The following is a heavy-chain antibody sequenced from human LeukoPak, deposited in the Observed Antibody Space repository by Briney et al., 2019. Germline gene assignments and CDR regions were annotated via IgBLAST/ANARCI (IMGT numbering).Heavy chain of an antibody. J-gene: IGHJ4*02. CDR1: GYSISNGYY. CDR2: IYHSGST. CDR3: ARIRIVPEQSLFDY. V-gene: IGHV4-38-2*01. D-gene: IGHD2-2*01. Sequence: SETLSLTCAVSGYSISNGYYWGWIRQLPGKGLEWIWSIYHSGSTYYNPSLKSRVTISLDTSKNQFSLKLSSVTAADTAVYYCARIRIVPEQSLFDYWGQGTLVTVSS.